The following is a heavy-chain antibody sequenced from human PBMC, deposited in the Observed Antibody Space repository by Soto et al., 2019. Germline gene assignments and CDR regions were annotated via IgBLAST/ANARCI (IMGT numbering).Heavy chain of an antibody. V-gene: IGHV4-30-4*01. J-gene: IGHJ3*02. Sequence: SETLSLTCTVSGGSISSGDYYWSWIRQPPGKGLEWIGYIYYSGSTYYNPSLKSRVTISVDTSKNQFSLKLSSVTAADTAVYYCARESDIVVVTAIRSPHDAFDIWGQGTMVTVSS. CDR2: IYYSGST. CDR1: GGSISSGDYY. CDR3: ARESDIVVVTAIRSPHDAFDI. D-gene: IGHD2-21*02.